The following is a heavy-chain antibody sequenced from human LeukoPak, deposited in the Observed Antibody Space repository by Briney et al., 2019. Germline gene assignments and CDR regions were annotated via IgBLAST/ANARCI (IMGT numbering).Heavy chain of an antibody. J-gene: IGHJ5*01. Sequence: SETLSLTCAVYGESFRDYFWTWIRQPPGKGLEWIGEINHSERSNSNPSLKSRVTLSVDTSQNQFSLNLSSVTAADTAVYYCARGQRSMIRGNAFDSWGQGTLVTVSS. CDR1: GESFRDYF. D-gene: IGHD3-10*01. CDR3: ARGQRSMIRGNAFDS. V-gene: IGHV4-34*01. CDR2: INHSERS.